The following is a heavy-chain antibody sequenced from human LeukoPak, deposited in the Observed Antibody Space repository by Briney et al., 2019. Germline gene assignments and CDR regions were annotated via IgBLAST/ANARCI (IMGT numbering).Heavy chain of an antibody. CDR1: GFTFSSYW. CDR2: IKQDGSEK. Sequence: GGSLRLSCAASGFTFSSYWMSWVRQAPGKGLEWVANIKQDGSEKYYVDSVKGRFTISRDNAKNSLYLQMNSLRAEDTAVYYCARDTSYYDFWSGPHPLYYFDYWGQGTLVTVSS. CDR3: ARDTSYYDFWSGPHPLYYFDY. J-gene: IGHJ4*02. D-gene: IGHD3-3*01. V-gene: IGHV3-7*01.